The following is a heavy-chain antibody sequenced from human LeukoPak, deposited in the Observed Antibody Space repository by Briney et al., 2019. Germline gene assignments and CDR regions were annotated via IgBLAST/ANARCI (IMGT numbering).Heavy chain of an antibody. D-gene: IGHD3-22*01. Sequence: SETLSLTCAVSGYSISSGYYWGWIRQPPGKGLEWIGSIYHSGSTYYNPSLKSRVTISVDTSKNQFSLKLSSVTAADTAVYYCARQLIHYYDSSGFDAFDIWGQGTMVTVSS. CDR1: GYSISSGYY. J-gene: IGHJ3*02. V-gene: IGHV4-38-2*01. CDR2: IYHSGST. CDR3: ARQLIHYYDSSGFDAFDI.